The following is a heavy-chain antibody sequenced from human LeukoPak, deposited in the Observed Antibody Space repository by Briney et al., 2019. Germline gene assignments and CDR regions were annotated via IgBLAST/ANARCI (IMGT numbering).Heavy chain of an antibody. Sequence: ASVKVSCKASGYTFTGYYMHWVRQAPGQGLEWMGWINPNSGGTNYAQKFQGRVTMTRDTSISTAYMELSRLRSDDTAVYYCARVATIRKYYFDYWGQGTLVTVSP. CDR2: INPNSGGT. CDR3: ARVATIRKYYFDY. V-gene: IGHV1-2*02. D-gene: IGHD5-24*01. CDR1: GYTFTGYY. J-gene: IGHJ4*02.